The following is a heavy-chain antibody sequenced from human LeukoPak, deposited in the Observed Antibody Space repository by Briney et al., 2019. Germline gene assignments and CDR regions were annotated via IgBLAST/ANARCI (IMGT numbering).Heavy chain of an antibody. CDR3: ANDGRGSYTFDY. D-gene: IGHD3-16*01. V-gene: IGHV3-23*01. Sequence: GGSLRLSCAASGFTLSSYWMHWVRQAPGKGLEWVSAISGGAYSTYYADSVKGRFTISRDNSKNTLYLQMNSLRAEDTAVYYCANDGRGSYTFDYWGQGTLVTVSS. CDR2: ISGGAYST. J-gene: IGHJ4*02. CDR1: GFTLSSYW.